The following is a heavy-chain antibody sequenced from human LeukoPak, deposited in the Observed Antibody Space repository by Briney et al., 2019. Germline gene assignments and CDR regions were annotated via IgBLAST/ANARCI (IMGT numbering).Heavy chain of an antibody. V-gene: IGHV1-8*01. D-gene: IGHD6-6*01. Sequence: ASVKVSCKASGYTFTSYDINWVRQATGQGLEWMGWMNPNSGNTGYAQKFQGRVTMTRNTSISTAYMELSSLRSEDTAVYYCAREAQVAARPGYYYYYMDVWGKGTTVTVSS. J-gene: IGHJ6*03. CDR2: MNPNSGNT. CDR3: AREAQVAARPGYYYYYMDV. CDR1: GYTFTSYD.